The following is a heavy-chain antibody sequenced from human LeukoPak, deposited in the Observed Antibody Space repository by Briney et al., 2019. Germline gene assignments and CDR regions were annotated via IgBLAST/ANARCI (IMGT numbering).Heavy chain of an antibody. CDR1: GGSIHTYY. Sequence: SETLSLTCSVSGGSIHTYYWTWIRQPPGKGLEWIGNVYYSGTTYYNPSLKSRLTISVDTSKNQFSLKLNSVTAADTAVYYCARVADFWSGYFDYWGQGTLVTVSS. D-gene: IGHD3-3*01. V-gene: IGHV4-59*13. CDR2: VYYSGTT. CDR3: ARVADFWSGYFDY. J-gene: IGHJ4*02.